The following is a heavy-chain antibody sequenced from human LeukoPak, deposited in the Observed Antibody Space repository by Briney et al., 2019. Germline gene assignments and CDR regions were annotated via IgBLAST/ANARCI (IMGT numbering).Heavy chain of an antibody. V-gene: IGHV4-34*01. J-gene: IGHJ4*02. CDR1: GGSFSGYY. CDR2: INHSGST. D-gene: IGHD6-19*01. Sequence: SETLSLTCAVYGGSFSGYYWSWIRQPPGKGLEWIGEINHSGSTNYNPSLKSRVTISVDTSKNQFFLKLSSVTAADTAVYYCARGYSSGWYFGGRYYFDYWGQGTLVTVSS. CDR3: ARGYSSGWYFGGRYYFDY.